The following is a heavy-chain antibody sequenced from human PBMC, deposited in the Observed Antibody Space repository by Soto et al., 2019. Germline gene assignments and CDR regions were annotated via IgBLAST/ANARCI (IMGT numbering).Heavy chain of an antibody. D-gene: IGHD6-25*01. CDR3: ARTRSSGPLWFDP. V-gene: IGHV1-69*02. J-gene: IGHJ5*02. CDR1: GGTFSSYT. Sequence: QVQLVQSGAEVKKPGSSVKVSCKASGGTFSSYTISWVRQAPGQGLEWMGRIIPILGIANYAQKFQGRVTITEDKSTSTAYMELSSLRSEDTAVYYCARTRSSGPLWFDPWGQGTLVTVSS. CDR2: IIPILGIA.